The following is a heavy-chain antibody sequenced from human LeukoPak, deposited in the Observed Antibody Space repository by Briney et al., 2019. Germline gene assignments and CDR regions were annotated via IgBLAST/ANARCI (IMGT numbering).Heavy chain of an antibody. D-gene: IGHD2-2*01. CDR2: IKQDGSEK. CDR1: GFTFSSYW. Sequence: PGGSLRLSCAASGFTFSSYWMSWVRQAPGKGLKWVANIKQDGSEKYYVDSVKGRFTISRDNAKNSLYLQMNSLRAEDTAVYCCARDTNLDQAPDYWGQGTLVTVSS. CDR3: ARDTNLDQAPDY. V-gene: IGHV3-7*01. J-gene: IGHJ4*02.